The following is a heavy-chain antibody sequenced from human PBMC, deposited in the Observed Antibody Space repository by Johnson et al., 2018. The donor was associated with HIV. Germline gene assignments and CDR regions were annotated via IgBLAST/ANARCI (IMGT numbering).Heavy chain of an antibody. V-gene: IGHV3-7*02. CDR1: GFTFSSYW. Sequence: MLLVESGGGLVQPGGSLRLSCAVSGFTFSSYWMSWVRQAPGKGLEWVANIKQDGSENYYVDSVKGRFTISRDKAKNTLHLQMNSLRAEDTAVYYCANSYSSSSGNNDYAFDIWGQGTMVTVSS. CDR2: IKQDGSEN. CDR3: ANSYSSSSGNNDYAFDI. J-gene: IGHJ3*02. D-gene: IGHD6-6*01.